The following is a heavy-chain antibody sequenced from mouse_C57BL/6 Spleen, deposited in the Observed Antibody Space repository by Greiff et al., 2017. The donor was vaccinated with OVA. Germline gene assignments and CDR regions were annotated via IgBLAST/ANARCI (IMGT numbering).Heavy chain of an antibody. CDR1: GFTFSDYG. V-gene: IGHV5-17*01. D-gene: IGHD1-1*01. Sequence: DVKLVESGGGLVKPGGSLKLSCAASGFTFSDYGMHWVRQAPEKGLEWVAYISSGSSTIYYADTVKGRFTISRDNAKNTLFLQMTSLRSEDTAMYYCARPHYYGSSPAWFACWGQGTLVTVSA. CDR2: ISSGSSTI. CDR3: ARPHYYGSSPAWFAC. J-gene: IGHJ3*01.